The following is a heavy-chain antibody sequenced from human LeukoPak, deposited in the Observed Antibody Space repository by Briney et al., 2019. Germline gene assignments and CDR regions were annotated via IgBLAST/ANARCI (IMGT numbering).Heavy chain of an antibody. D-gene: IGHD3-10*01. CDR3: ARQFGEYLPYFDY. J-gene: IGHJ4*02. CDR1: GFSFSIYS. V-gene: IGHV3-21*01. Sequence: PGGSLRLSCAASGFSFSIYSMSWVRQAPGKGLEWVSSIHSSNSYIYYADSVRGRITISRDNAKNSLYLQMNSLRAEDTALYYCARQFGEYLPYFDYWGQGILVTVSS. CDR2: IHSSNSYI.